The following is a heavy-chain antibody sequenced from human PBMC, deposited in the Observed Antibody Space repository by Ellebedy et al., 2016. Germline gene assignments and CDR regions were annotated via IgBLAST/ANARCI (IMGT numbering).Heavy chain of an antibody. CDR1: GGSISSSSYY. CDR3: ARAEMAGIFDY. D-gene: IGHD6-19*01. J-gene: IGHJ4*02. V-gene: IGHV4-39*07. CDR2: IYYSGST. Sequence: GSLRLSXTVSGGSISSSSYYWGWIRQPPGKGLEWIGSIYYSGSTYYNPSLKSRVTISVDTSKNQFSLKLSSVTAADTAVYYCARAEMAGIFDYWGQGTLVTVSS.